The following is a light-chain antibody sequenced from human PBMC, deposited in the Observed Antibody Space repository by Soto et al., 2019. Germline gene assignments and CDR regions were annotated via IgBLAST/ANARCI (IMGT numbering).Light chain of an antibody. V-gene: IGKV3-11*01. CDR2: LTS. CDR1: QYINTR. CDR3: HQRQSWPRT. Sequence: EIVLTQSPATLSSFPGDRVTLSCRASQYINTRLAWYQHRPGQAPRLLIYLTSNRAAGIPARFSGSGSGPDFTLTIRDVQPEDFAIYYCHQRQSWPRTYGQGTKVDIK. J-gene: IGKJ1*01.